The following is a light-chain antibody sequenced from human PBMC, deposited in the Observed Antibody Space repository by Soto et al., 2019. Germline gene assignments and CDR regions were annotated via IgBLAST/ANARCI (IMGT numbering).Light chain of an antibody. CDR1: SSNIGDNP. CDR2: IND. J-gene: IGLJ1*01. CDR3: EAWDDSLNAL. V-gene: IGLV1-44*01. Sequence: QSVLTQPPSASGTPGQRVTISCSGSSSNIGDNPVNWYQQVPGAAPKLLIYINDQRPSGVPNRFSGSKSGTSASLAISGLQPEDEADYYCEAWDDSLNALFGTGTKLTVL.